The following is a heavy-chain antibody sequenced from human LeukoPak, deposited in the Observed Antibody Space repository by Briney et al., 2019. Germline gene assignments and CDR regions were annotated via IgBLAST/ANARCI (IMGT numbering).Heavy chain of an antibody. V-gene: IGHV4-59*01. CDR3: ARGRSDWFLDY. Sequence: SETLSLTCTVSGGSISIYYWSWIRQPPGKGLEWIGYIYYSGSTKYNPSLKSRVTISVDTSKNHFSLKLSSVTAADTAVYYCARGRSDWFLDYWGQGTLVTVSS. J-gene: IGHJ4*02. D-gene: IGHD3-9*01. CDR1: GGSISIYY. CDR2: IYYSGST.